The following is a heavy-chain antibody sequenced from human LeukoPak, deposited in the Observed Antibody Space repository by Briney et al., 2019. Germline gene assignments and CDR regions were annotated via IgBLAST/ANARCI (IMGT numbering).Heavy chain of an antibody. CDR3: ARVLVDIVVVPAAYNWFDP. D-gene: IGHD2-2*03. CDR2: IIPIFGTA. Sequence: ASVKVSCKASGGTFSSYAISWMRQAPGQGLEWMGGIIPIFGTANYAQKFQGRVTITTDESTSTAYMELSSLRSEDTAVYYCARVLVDIVVVPAAYNWFDPWGQGTLVTVSS. CDR1: GGTFSSYA. J-gene: IGHJ5*02. V-gene: IGHV1-69*05.